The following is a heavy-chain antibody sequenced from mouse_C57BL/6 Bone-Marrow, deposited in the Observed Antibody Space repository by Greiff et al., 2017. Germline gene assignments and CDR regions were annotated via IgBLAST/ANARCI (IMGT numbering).Heavy chain of an antibody. D-gene: IGHD4-1*01. CDR2: INPYNGGT. CDR3: ARVLGPSD. V-gene: IGHV1-19*01. J-gene: IGHJ2*01. Sequence: EVQLQESGPVLVKPGASVKMSCKASGYTFTDYYMNWVKQSHGKSLEWIGVINPYNGGTSYNQKFKGKATLTVDKSSSTAYMELNSLTSEDSEVYYCARVLGPSDWGKGTTLTVSS. CDR1: GYTFTDYY.